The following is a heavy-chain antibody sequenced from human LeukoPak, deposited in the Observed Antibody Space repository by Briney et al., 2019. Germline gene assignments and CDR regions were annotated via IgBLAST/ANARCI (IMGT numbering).Heavy chain of an antibody. J-gene: IGHJ4*02. V-gene: IGHV3-49*03. D-gene: IGHD3-16*02. CDR3: TRGVINFYYFDY. Sequence: GGSLRLSCTVSGFTFGDYAMGWFRQAPGKGLEWVGFIRSKSYGGATEYAASLKGGFTISRDDSKSIAYLQMNSLKTEDTAVYYCTRGVINFYYFDYWGQGTLVIVSS. CDR2: IRSKSYGGAT. CDR1: GFTFGDYA.